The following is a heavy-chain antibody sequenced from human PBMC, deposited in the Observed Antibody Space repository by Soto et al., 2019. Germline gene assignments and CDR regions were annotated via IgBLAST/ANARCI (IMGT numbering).Heavy chain of an antibody. V-gene: IGHV4-31*03. CDR3: TTARGTYGAEYFQH. CDR1: GGSISSGGYY. J-gene: IGHJ1*01. CDR2: IYYSGST. D-gene: IGHD4-17*01. Sequence: SETLSLTCTVSGGSISSGGYYWSWIRQHPGKGLEWIGYIYYSGSTYYNPSLKSRVTISVDTSKNQFSLKLSSVTAEDTAVYYCTTARGTYGAEYFQHWGQGTLVTVSS.